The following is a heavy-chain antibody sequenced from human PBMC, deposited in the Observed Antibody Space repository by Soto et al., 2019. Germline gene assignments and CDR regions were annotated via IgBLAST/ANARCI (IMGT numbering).Heavy chain of an antibody. CDR1: GFSFSNYA. Sequence: EVHLLESGGGLVRPGGSLTLSCEASGFSFSNYAMSWVRQAPGKGLVWVSSITSGGDSAYLAVSVKSGFTISRDNSKNTLFLQLDSLRSEDTAVYYCTNGPFIAGHSWGQGTLVTVSS. D-gene: IGHD2-15*01. V-gene: IGHV3-23*01. J-gene: IGHJ4*02. CDR2: ITSGGDSA. CDR3: TNGPFIAGHS.